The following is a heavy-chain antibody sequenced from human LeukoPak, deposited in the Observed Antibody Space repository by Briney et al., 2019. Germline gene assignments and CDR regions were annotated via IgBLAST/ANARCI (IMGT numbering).Heavy chain of an antibody. V-gene: IGHV4-59*01. CDR2: IYCSGST. D-gene: IGHD5-24*01. CDR1: GGSISSYY. CDR3: ARGGVEMATLLFDY. Sequence: PSETLSLTCTVSGGSISSYYWSWIRQPPGKGLEWIGYIYCSGSTNYNPSLKSRVTISVDTSKNQFSLKLSSVTAADTAVYYCARGGVEMATLLFDYWGQGTLVTVSS. J-gene: IGHJ4*02.